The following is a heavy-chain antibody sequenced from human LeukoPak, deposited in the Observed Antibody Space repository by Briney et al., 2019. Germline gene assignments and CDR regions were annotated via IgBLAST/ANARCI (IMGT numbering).Heavy chain of an antibody. D-gene: IGHD5-12*01. CDR3: ARIEEYGVATPY. J-gene: IGHJ4*02. CDR1: GYTFTSYG. Sequence: ASVKVSCKASGYTFTSYGISWVRQAPGQGLEWMGWISAYNGNTNYAQKLQGRVTMTTDTSTSTAYMELRSLRSDDTAAYYCARIEEYGVATPYWGQGTLVTVSS. V-gene: IGHV1-18*01. CDR2: ISAYNGNT.